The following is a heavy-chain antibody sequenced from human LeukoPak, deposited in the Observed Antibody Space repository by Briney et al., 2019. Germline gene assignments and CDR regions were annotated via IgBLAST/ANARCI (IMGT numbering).Heavy chain of an antibody. Sequence: ASVKVSCKASGYTFTSYYIHWVRQAPGQGLEWMGIINPSGGSANYAQKFQGRVTMTRDTYTSTVYMELSSLRSEDTAVYYCARVGTYNYYGMDVWGQGTTVTVSS. D-gene: IGHD1-14*01. J-gene: IGHJ6*02. CDR3: ARVGTYNYYGMDV. CDR2: INPSGGSA. CDR1: GYTFTSYY. V-gene: IGHV1-46*01.